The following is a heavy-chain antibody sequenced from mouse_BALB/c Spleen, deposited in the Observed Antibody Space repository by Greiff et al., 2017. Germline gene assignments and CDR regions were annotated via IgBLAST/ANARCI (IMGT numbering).Heavy chain of an antibody. CDR2: ISSGGST. J-gene: IGHJ3*01. V-gene: IGHV5-6-5*01. D-gene: IGHD2-10*02. CDR3: AREYGNYGVFAY. CDR1: GFTFSSYA. Sequence: EVQLVESGGGLVKPGGSLKLSCAASGFTFSSYAMSWVRQTPEKRLEWVASISSGGSTYYPDSVKGRFTISRDNARNILYLQMSSLRSEDTAMYYCAREYGNYGVFAYWGQGTLVTVSA.